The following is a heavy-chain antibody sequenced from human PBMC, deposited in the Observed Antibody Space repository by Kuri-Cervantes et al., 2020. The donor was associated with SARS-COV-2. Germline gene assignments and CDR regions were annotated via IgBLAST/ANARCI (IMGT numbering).Heavy chain of an antibody. Sequence: GSLRLSCSVSGGSISSRSYYWGWIRQPPGKGLEWIGSIYYSGSTNYNPTLKSRVTISVDTFKNQFFLNLTSVTAADTAVYYCSRQGGYYGMDVWGQGTTVTVSS. V-gene: IGHV4-39*01. CDR3: SRQGGYYGMDV. CDR1: GGSISSRSYY. J-gene: IGHJ6*02. D-gene: IGHD3-22*01. CDR2: IYYSGST.